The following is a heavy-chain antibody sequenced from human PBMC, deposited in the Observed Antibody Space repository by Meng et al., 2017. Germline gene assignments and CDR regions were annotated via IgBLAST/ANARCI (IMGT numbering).Heavy chain of an antibody. CDR2: ISYDGSNK. J-gene: IGHJ4*02. V-gene: IGHV3-30*04. D-gene: IGHD3-10*01. CDR1: GFTFSSYA. CDR3: AREFYGSGSYSGGFDY. Sequence: GGSLRLSCAASGFTFSSYAMHWVRQAPGKGLEWVAVISYDGSNKYYADSVKGRSTISRDNSKNTLYLQMNSLRAEDTAVYYCAREFYGSGSYSGGFDYWGQGTLVTVSS.